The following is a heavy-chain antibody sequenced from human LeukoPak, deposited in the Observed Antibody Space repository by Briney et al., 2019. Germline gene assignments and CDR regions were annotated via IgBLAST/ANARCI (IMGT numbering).Heavy chain of an antibody. J-gene: IGHJ6*03. CDR1: GESFSGYY. CDR2: INHSGST. D-gene: IGHD6-19*01. V-gene: IGHV4-34*01. Sequence: SETLSLTCAVYGESFSGYYWSWIRQPPGKGLEWIGEINHSGSTNYNPSLKSRVTISIDTSKNQFSLKLSSVTAADTAVYYCARSLVAGDFYYYYYYMDVWGKGTTVTISS. CDR3: ARSLVAGDFYYYYYYMDV.